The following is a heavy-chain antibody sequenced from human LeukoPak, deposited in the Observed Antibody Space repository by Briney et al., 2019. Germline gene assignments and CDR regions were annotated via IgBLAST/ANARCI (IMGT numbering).Heavy chain of an antibody. Sequence: GGSLRLSCAASGFTFNTYAISWVRQAPGKGLEWVSVISGSGDNTYYADSVKGRFTISRDNSKNMLYLQMNSLRAEDTAVYYCAKWKYSNSGIDDYWGQGTLVTVSS. D-gene: IGHD6-6*01. CDR1: GFTFNTYA. CDR3: AKWKYSNSGIDDY. CDR2: ISGSGDNT. V-gene: IGHV3-23*01. J-gene: IGHJ4*02.